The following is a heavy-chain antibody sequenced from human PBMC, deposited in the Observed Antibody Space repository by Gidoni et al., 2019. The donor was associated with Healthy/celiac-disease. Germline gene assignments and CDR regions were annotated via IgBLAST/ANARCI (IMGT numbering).Heavy chain of an antibody. CDR2: INHRGST. CDR3: ARGLRGSLDY. Sequence: QVQLQQWGAGLLKPSETLSLTCAVYGGSFSGYYWSWVRQPPGKGLEWIGEINHRGSTNYNPSLKSRVTISVDTSKNQFSLKLSSVTAADTAVYYCARGLRGSLDYWGQGTLVTVSS. D-gene: IGHD1-26*01. V-gene: IGHV4-34*01. J-gene: IGHJ4*02. CDR1: GGSFSGYY.